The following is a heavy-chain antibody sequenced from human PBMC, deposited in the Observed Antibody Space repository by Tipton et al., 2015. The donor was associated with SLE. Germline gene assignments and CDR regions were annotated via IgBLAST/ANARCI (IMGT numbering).Heavy chain of an antibody. J-gene: IGHJ6*02. Sequence: GLVKPSETLSLTCTVSGGSISSYYLTWIRQHPKKGLEWIGYIYYSGTTYYNPSLKSRVTISGDTSKNQFSLKLSSVTAADTAVYYCARGNYYHSSGGIHDYYAMDVWGQGTMVIVSS. CDR1: GGSISSYY. V-gene: IGHV4-59*06. CDR2: IYYSGTT. CDR3: ARGNYYHSSGGIHDYYAMDV. D-gene: IGHD3-22*01.